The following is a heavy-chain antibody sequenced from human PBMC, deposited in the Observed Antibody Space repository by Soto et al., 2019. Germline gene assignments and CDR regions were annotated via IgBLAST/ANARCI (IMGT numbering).Heavy chain of an antibody. CDR1: GFTFSTYS. V-gene: IGHV3-48*01. D-gene: IGHD2-8*02. CDR3: ARSGYFGY. CDR2: ISSTGNTI. J-gene: IGHJ4*02. Sequence: EVQLVESGGGLVQPGGSLRLSCAASGFTFSTYSMNWVRQAPGKGLEWVSYISSTGNTIYYPDSVKGRFTISRDTAKKALYLQMNSLRAEDTAVYYCARSGYFGYWCQGTLVTVSS.